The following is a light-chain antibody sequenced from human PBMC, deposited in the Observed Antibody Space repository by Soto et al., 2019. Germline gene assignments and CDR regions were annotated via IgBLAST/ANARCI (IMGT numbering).Light chain of an antibody. V-gene: IGLV4-69*01. Sequence: QPVLTQSPSASASLGASVKLTCTLSSGHSSYAIAWHQMQPGKGPRYLMDLNNDGSHTKGDGIPDRFSGSSSGAERYLIISSLQSEGEADYYCQTWGTGFQVFGGGTKLTVL. J-gene: IGLJ2*01. CDR2: LNNDGSH. CDR3: QTWGTGFQV. CDR1: SGHSSYA.